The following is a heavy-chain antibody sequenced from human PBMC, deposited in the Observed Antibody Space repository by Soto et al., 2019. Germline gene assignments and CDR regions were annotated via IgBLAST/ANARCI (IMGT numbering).Heavy chain of an antibody. D-gene: IGHD2-2*01. Sequence: PSETLSRTCTVSGGSISPYYWNWIRQPAGKGLEWIGRIHSSGSTNYNPSLKSRVTMSVDTSNNQFSLNVNSVTAADTAVYYCAREEGRGTSCSHCGAFDSWGQGTLVTVS. CDR2: IHSSGST. V-gene: IGHV4-4*07. CDR1: GGSISPYY. J-gene: IGHJ4*01. CDR3: AREEGRGTSCSHCGAFDS.